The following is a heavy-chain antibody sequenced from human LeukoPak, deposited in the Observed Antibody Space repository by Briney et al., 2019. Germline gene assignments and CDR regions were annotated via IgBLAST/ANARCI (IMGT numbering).Heavy chain of an antibody. CDR3: VARGGWARFDY. CDR1: GFTFSSQA. Sequence: GGSLRLSCAVSGFTFSSQAMSWVRQAPGKGLEWLSGISESGDATFDIDSVKGRFTISRDNAKNALYLQMNSLRGEDTAVYYCVARGGWARFDYWGQGTLVTVSS. J-gene: IGHJ4*02. V-gene: IGHV3-23*01. CDR2: ISESGDAT. D-gene: IGHD6-19*01.